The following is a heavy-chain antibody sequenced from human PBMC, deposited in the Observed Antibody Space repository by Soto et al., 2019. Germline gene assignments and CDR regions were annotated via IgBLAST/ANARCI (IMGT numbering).Heavy chain of an antibody. V-gene: IGHV4-59*12. D-gene: IGHD4-17*01. CDR3: AIYDYGAPDAFDV. J-gene: IGHJ3*01. Sequence: SETLSLTCTVSGGSISSYYWSWIRQPPGKGLEWIGYIYYSGSTYYNPSLKSRITISLETSKNQFSLKLSSVTAADTAVYYCAIYDYGAPDAFDVWGQGTMVTVSS. CDR1: GGSISSYY. CDR2: IYYSGST.